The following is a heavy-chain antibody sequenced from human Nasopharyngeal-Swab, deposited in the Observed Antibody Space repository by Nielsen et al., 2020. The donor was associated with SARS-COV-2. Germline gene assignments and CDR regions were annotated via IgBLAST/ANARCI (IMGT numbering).Heavy chain of an antibody. CDR3: ARWRGNYGMDV. CDR2: IYYSGST. CDR1: GGSISSSSYY. D-gene: IGHD3-16*01. V-gene: IGHV4-39*01. J-gene: IGHJ6*02. Sequence: SETLSLTCTVSGGSISSSSYYWGWIRQPPGKGLEWIGSIYYSGSTYYNPSLKSRVTISVDTSKNQFSLKLNSVTAADTAVYYCARWRGNYGMDVWGQGTTVTVSS.